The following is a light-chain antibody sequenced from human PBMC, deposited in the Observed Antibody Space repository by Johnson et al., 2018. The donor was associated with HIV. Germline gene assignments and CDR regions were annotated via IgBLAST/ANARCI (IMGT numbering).Light chain of an antibody. CDR2: EDN. CDR3: GTWDSSLSAGGV. CDR1: SSNIDNNY. V-gene: IGLV1-51*02. Sequence: QSLLTQPPSVSAAPGQKVTISCSGSSSNIDNNYVSWYQQLPGTAPKLLIYEDNRRPSGTPDRFSGSKSGTSATLGITGLQTGDEADYYCGTWDSSLSAGGVFGTGTKVTVL. J-gene: IGLJ1*01.